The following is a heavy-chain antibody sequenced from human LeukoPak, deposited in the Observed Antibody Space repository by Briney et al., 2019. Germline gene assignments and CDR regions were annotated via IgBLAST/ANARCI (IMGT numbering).Heavy chain of an antibody. D-gene: IGHD3-22*01. J-gene: IGHJ4*02. CDR1: GRSINSTNYY. Sequence: PSQTLSLTCTVSGRSINSTNYYWGWIRQPPGKGVEWIGSIYYSGSTYYNPSLRSRLTISVDTSKNQFSLKLTSVTAADTAVYYCARHDSSGYYRLLDYWGQGTLVTVSS. V-gene: IGHV4-39*01. CDR2: IYYSGST. CDR3: ARHDSSGYYRLLDY.